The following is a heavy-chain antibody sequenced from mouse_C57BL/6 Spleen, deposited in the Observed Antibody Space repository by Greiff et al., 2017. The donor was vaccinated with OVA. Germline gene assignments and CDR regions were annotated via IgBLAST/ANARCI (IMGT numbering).Heavy chain of an antibody. V-gene: IGHV3-6*01. CDR2: ISYDGSN. Sequence: EVKLQESGPGLVKPSQSLSLTCSVTGYSITSGYYWNWIRQFPGNKLEWMGYISYDGSNNYNPSLKNRISITRDTSKNQFFLKLNSVTTEDTATYYCARERGSSYPYYFDYWGQGTTLTVSS. D-gene: IGHD1-1*01. J-gene: IGHJ2*01. CDR1: GYSITSGYY. CDR3: ARERGSSYPYYFDY.